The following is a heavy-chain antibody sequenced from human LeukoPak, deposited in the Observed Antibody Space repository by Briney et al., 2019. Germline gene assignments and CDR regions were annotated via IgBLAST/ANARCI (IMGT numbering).Heavy chain of an antibody. CDR1: GFTVITNY. CDR3: ARNRPFDY. D-gene: IGHD1-14*01. J-gene: IGHJ4*02. CDR2: IYSGGST. Sequence: PGGSLRLSCAASGFTVITNYMSWVRQAPGKGLEWVSVIYSGGSTYYADSVKGRFTISRDNSKNTLYLQMNSPRAEDTAVYYCARNRPFDYWGQGTLVTVSS. V-gene: IGHV3-53*01.